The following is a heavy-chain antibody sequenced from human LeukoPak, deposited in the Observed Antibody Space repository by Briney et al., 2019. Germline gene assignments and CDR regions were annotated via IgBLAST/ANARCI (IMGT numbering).Heavy chain of an antibody. CDR1: GFTFSSYA. CDR3: AKRGYDGYVLGEDD. CDR2: ISGNGGST. V-gene: IGHV3-23*01. J-gene: IGHJ4*02. D-gene: IGHD3-16*01. Sequence: GGSLRLSCAASGFTFSSYAMSWVRQAPGKGLEWVSGISGNGGSTYYADSVKGRFTISRDNSKNTLYLQMNSMRAEDTAVYYCAKRGYDGYVLGEDDWGQGTLVTVSS.